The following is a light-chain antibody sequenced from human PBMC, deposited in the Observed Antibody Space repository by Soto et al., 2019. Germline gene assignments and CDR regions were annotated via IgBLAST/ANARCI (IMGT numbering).Light chain of an antibody. CDR2: DAS. CDR3: QQYGSSPPWT. J-gene: IGKJ1*01. Sequence: EIVLTQSPATLSLSPGERATLSCRASQSVSSYLAWYQQKPGQAPRLLIYDASNRATGIPARFSGSGSGTDFTLTISSLEPEDFAVYYCQQYGSSPPWTFGQGTKV. V-gene: IGKV3-11*01. CDR1: QSVSSY.